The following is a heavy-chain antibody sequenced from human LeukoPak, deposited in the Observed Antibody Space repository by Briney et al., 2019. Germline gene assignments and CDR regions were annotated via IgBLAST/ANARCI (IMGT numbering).Heavy chain of an antibody. V-gene: IGHV4-34*01. D-gene: IGHD2-15*01. CDR2: INHSGST. J-gene: IGHJ5*02. CDR3: ARGLYSSNWFDP. Sequence: SETLSLTCAVYGGSFSGYYWSWIRHPPGKGLEWIGEINHSGSTNYNPSLKSRVTISVDTSKNQFSLKLSSVTAADTAVYYCARGLYSSNWFDPWGQGTLVTVSS. CDR1: GGSFSGYY.